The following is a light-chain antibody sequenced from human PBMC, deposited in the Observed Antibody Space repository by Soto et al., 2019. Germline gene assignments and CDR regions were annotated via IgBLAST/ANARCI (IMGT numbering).Light chain of an antibody. J-gene: IGLJ1*01. CDR2: DVR. V-gene: IGLV2-14*01. CDR1: SRDVGGYNY. Sequence: QSVLTQPASVSGSPGQSITISCTGTSRDVGGYNYVSWYQQHPGKAPKLMIYDVRNRPSGVSNRFSGSKSVNTASLTISGLQAEDEADCYCSSYTTISTYVFGTGTKATVL. CDR3: SSYTTISTYV.